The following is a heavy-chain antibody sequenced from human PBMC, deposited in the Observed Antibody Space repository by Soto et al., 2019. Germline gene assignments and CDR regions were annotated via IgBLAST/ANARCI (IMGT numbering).Heavy chain of an antibody. J-gene: IGHJ3*02. V-gene: IGHV5-51*01. CDR2: IYPGDSDT. Sequence: GESLKISCKGSGYSFTSYWIGWVRQMPVKSLEWMGIIYPGDSDTRYSPSFQGQVTISADKSISTAYLQWRSLKASDTAMYYCARPYYYDSKGGAFDIWGQGTMVTGSS. CDR3: ARPYYYDSKGGAFDI. CDR1: GYSFTSYW. D-gene: IGHD3-22*01.